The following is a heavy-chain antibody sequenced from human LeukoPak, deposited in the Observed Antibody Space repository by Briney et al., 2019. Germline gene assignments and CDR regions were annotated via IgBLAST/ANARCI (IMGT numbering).Heavy chain of an antibody. CDR3: ARELNYGDYGDF. CDR2: IYYSGST. CDR1: GGSISSSSYY. J-gene: IGHJ4*02. V-gene: IGHV4-39*07. D-gene: IGHD4-17*01. Sequence: PSETLSLTCTVSGGSISSSSYYWGWIRQPPGKGLEWIGSIYYSGSTYYNPSLKRRVTVSVDTSKNQFSLRLSSVTAADTAVYYCARELNYGDYGDFWGKGTLVTVSS.